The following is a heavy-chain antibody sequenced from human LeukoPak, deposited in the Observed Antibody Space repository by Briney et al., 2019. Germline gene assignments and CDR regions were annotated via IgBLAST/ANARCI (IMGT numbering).Heavy chain of an antibody. J-gene: IGHJ4*02. Sequence: GGSLRLSCAASGFTFSSYSMNWVRQAPGKGLEWVSSISSSSSYIYYADSVKGRFTIFRDNAKNSLYLQMNSLRAEDTAVYYCARPYCSGGSCYSGDYWGQGTLVTVSS. CDR2: ISSSSSYI. CDR3: ARPYCSGGSCYSGDY. CDR1: GFTFSSYS. V-gene: IGHV3-21*01. D-gene: IGHD2-15*01.